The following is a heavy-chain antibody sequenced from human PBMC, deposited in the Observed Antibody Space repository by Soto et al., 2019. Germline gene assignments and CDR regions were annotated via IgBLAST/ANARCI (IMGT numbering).Heavy chain of an antibody. D-gene: IGHD1-26*01. CDR1: GFTFSGSA. CDR3: TRRREKRGSSYYYGMDV. Sequence: EVQLVESGGGLVQPGGSLKLSCAASGFTFSGSAMHWVRQASGKGLEWVGRIRSKANSYATAYAASVKGRFTISRDDSKNTAYLQMNSLKTEDTAGYYCTRRREKRGSSYYYGMDVWGQGTTGTVSS. V-gene: IGHV3-73*02. J-gene: IGHJ6*02. CDR2: IRSKANSYAT.